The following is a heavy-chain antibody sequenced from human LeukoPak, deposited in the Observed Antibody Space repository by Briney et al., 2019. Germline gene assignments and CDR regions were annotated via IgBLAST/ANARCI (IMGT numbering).Heavy chain of an antibody. V-gene: IGHV3-53*01. J-gene: IGHJ6*03. D-gene: IGHD6-19*01. Sequence: GGSLRLSCAASGFSVSGNYMSWVRQAPGKGLEWVSFIHTSGSTFYAASVKGRFTISSDNSKNTLYLQMNSLRAEDTAVYYCAKAVAGYYYYYYMDVWGKGTTVTVSS. CDR3: AKAVAGYYYYYYMDV. CDR1: GFSVSGNY. CDR2: IHTSGST.